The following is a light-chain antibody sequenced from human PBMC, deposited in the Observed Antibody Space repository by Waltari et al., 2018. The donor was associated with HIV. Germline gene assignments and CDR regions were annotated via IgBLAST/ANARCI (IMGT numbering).Light chain of an antibody. V-gene: IGKV1-39*01. CDR3: QLSRK. J-gene: IGKJ1*01. CDR2: DAS. Sequence: DIQITQSPSSVSESVGDRVTITCRTNLNINNSINWYQHKPGNGPKLRIYDASSLQSGVALRFGGSGSETDVALTISSLQHEDGTAYYCQLSRKFGQGTKVEMK. CDR1: LNINNS.